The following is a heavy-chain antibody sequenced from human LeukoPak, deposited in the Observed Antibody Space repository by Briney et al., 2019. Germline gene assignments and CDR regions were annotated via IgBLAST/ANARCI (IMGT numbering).Heavy chain of an antibody. CDR3: AKVMGENTWDMVFDV. Sequence: PGGSPRLSCVASGFSSSNYALTWVRQAPGKGPEWVSSIRVGGDGPHYSDSVKRRFTISRDNSKNTLYLQMNSLRAEDTAVYYCAKVMGENTWDMVFDVWGQGTLVTVSS. CDR1: GFSSSNYA. J-gene: IGHJ3*01. CDR2: IRVGGDGP. D-gene: IGHD1-26*01. V-gene: IGHV3-23*01.